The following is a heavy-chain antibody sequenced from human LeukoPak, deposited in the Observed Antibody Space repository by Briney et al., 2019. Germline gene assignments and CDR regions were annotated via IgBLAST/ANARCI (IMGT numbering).Heavy chain of an antibody. CDR3: ASDYYDSSGYGPIDY. D-gene: IGHD3-22*01. CDR2: ISYDGSNK. Sequence: PGGSLRLSCAASGFTSSSYAMHWVRQAPGKGLEWVAVISYDGSNKYYADSVKGRFTISRDNSKNTLYLQMNSLRAEDTAVYYCASDYYDSSGYGPIDYWGQGTLVTVSS. CDR1: GFTSSSYA. J-gene: IGHJ4*02. V-gene: IGHV3-30*04.